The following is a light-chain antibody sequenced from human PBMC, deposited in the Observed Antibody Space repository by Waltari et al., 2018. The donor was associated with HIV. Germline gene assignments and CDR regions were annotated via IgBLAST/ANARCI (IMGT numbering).Light chain of an antibody. CDR1: TSAVGSYNL. V-gene: IGLV2-14*03. CDR2: EVT. Sequence: QSALTQPASVSGSPGQSITISCSGTTSAVGSYNLVSWYQEHPGKDPQLMIHEVTTRAVGASTRCSDSSAGNTAYLTIPCLQTEDEADYYCSAYANTDSVIFGAGTKLTVL. J-gene: IGLJ2*01. CDR3: SAYANTDSVI.